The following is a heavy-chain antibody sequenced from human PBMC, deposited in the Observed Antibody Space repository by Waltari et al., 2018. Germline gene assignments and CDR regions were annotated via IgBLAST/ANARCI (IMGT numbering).Heavy chain of an antibody. Sequence: VQSGAELKKPGASVKVSCKTSGYSLIGDYLHWVRQAPGQGLEWMGWISPHSGDTNSAQKCQGRVTMTRDTSINTVYMELTSLRSDDTAVYYCARDYPSTVEEDFDYWGQGTRVTVSS. D-gene: IGHD4-17*01. J-gene: IGHJ4*02. CDR1: GYSLIGDY. CDR2: ISPHSGDT. CDR3: ARDYPSTVEEDFDY. V-gene: IGHV1-2*02.